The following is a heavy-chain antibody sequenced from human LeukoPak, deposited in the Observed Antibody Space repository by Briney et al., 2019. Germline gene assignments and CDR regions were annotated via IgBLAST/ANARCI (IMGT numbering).Heavy chain of an antibody. J-gene: IGHJ4*02. D-gene: IGHD6-6*01. CDR2: ISWNSGSI. CDR3: ARDPEYSSSRWYYFDY. CDR1: GFTFDDYA. Sequence: PGGSLRLSCAASGFTFDDYAMHWVRQAPGKGLEWVSGISWNSGSIGYADSVKGRFTISRDNAKNSLYLQMNSLRAEDTALYYCARDPEYSSSRWYYFDYWGQGTLVTVSS. V-gene: IGHV3-9*01.